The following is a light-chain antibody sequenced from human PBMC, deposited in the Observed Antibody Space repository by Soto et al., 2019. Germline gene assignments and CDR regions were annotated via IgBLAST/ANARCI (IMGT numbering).Light chain of an antibody. J-gene: IGLJ2*01. CDR1: SSDVGSYNL. Sequence: QSALTQPASVSGSPGQSITISCTGTSSDVGSYNLVSWYQQHPGKAPKLMIYEGSKRPSGVSNRFSGSKSGNTASLTISGLQAEDEADYYCSSYAGSSPVVFGGGTQLTV. CDR3: SSYAGSSPVV. V-gene: IGLV2-23*01. CDR2: EGS.